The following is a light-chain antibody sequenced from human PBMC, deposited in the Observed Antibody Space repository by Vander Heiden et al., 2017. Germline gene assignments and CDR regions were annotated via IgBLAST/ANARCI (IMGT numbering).Light chain of an antibody. J-gene: IGKJ2*01. CDR1: QSIRDY. V-gene: IGKV1-39*01. CDR3: QQTYTAPYT. CDR2: SAF. Sequence: DIQMTQSPSSLSASVGDRVTITCRASQSIRDYLNWYQWKPGKATKLLIYSAFSVQRGVPARVSGRGDGTDFTRTISSLQPEDWETYSCQQTYTAPYTFGQGTKLEIK.